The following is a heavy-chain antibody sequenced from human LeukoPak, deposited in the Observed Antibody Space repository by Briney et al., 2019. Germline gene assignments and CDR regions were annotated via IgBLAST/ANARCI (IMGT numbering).Heavy chain of an antibody. V-gene: IGHV1-58*02. CDR1: GFTFTSSA. CDR3: AATSGSLVVYDYYMDV. J-gene: IGHJ6*03. D-gene: IGHD1-26*01. CDR2: IVVGSGNT. Sequence: TSVKVSCKASGFTFTSSAMQWVRQARGQRLEWIGWIVVGSGNTNYAQKFQERVTITRDMSTSTVYMELSSLRSEDTAVYYCAATSGSLVVYDYYMDVWGKGTTVTVSS.